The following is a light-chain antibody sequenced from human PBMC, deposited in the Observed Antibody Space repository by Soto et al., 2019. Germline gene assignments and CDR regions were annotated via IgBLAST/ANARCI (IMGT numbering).Light chain of an antibody. CDR1: QSVSSSY. CDR2: GAS. Sequence: EIVLTQSPGTLSLSPGARAPLSCRASQSVSSSYLAWYQQKPGQAPRLLIYGASNRATGIPDRFSGSGSGTDFTLTISSLQPEDFATYYCQQASSFPPTFGQGTRLEIK. V-gene: IGKV3-20*01. CDR3: QQASSFPPT. J-gene: IGKJ5*01.